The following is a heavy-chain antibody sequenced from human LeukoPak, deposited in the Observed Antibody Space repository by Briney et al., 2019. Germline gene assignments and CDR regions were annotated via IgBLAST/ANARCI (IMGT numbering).Heavy chain of an antibody. V-gene: IGHV6-1*01. CDR3: ARAGVAEAGRNFDY. J-gene: IGHJ4*02. CDR2: TYYRSKWFN. D-gene: IGHD6-13*01. CDR1: GDSVSSNSAA. Sequence: SQTLSLTCAISGDSVSSNSAAGAWIRQSPSRGLEWLGRTYYRSKWFNDYAVSVKSRITINPDTSKNQFSLQLNSVPPEDTAVYYCARAGVAEAGRNFDYWGQGTLVIVSS.